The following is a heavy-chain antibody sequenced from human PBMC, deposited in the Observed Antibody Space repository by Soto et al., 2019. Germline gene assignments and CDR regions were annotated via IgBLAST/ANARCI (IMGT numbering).Heavy chain of an antibody. V-gene: IGHV4-61*01. Sequence: TLSLTCTVSGGSVSSGSYYWSWIRQPPGKGLEWIGYIYYSGSTNYNPSLKSRVTISVDTSKNQFSLKLSSVTAADTAVYYCARGLLTYYDFWSGYSPRPYYYGMDVWGQGTTVTVSS. D-gene: IGHD3-3*01. CDR1: GGSVSSGSYY. CDR2: IYYSGST. CDR3: ARGLLTYYDFWSGYSPRPYYYGMDV. J-gene: IGHJ6*02.